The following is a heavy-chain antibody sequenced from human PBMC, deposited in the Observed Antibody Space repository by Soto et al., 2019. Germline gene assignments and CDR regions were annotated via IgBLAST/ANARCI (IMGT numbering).Heavy chain of an antibody. V-gene: IGHV4-59*08. D-gene: IGHD3-9*01. CDR1: GGSISSYY. CDR2: IYYSGST. J-gene: IGHJ3*02. CDR3: ARQMLGHYDILTGYYKTDAFDI. Sequence: NPSETLSLTCTVSGGSISSYYWSWIRQPPGKGLEWIGYIYYSGSTNYNPSLKSRVTISVDTSKNQFSLKLSSVTAADTAVYYCARQMLGHYDILTGYYKTDAFDIWGQGTMVTVSS.